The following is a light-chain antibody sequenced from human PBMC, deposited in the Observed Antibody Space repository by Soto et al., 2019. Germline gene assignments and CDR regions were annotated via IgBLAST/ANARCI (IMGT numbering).Light chain of an antibody. Sequence: QPVLTQPASVSGSPGQSITISCTGTSSDVGLYNYVSWYQQHPGKAPKLMNHDVINRPSGVSNRFSGSKSGNTASLTISGLQGEDEADYYCSSYTNSNTHVFGTGTKLTVL. CDR3: SSYTNSNTHV. J-gene: IGLJ1*01. CDR2: DVI. V-gene: IGLV2-14*01. CDR1: SSDVGLYNY.